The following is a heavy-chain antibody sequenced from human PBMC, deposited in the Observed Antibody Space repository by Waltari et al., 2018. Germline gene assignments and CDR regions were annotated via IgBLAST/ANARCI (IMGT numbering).Heavy chain of an antibody. CDR2: VIYSGGTT. D-gene: IGHD3-16*01. CDR3: AKEDFGGVDH. V-gene: IGHV3-23*03. J-gene: IGHJ5*02. Sequence: EVQLLESGGGLVQPGGSLRLSCAASGFTFNNYAMRWVRQAPGKGLDWVSVIYSGGTTYYADSVKGRFTISRDNSKNTLYLQMNSLRPEDTAVYHCAKEDFGGVDHWGQGTLVTVSS. CDR1: GFTFNNYA.